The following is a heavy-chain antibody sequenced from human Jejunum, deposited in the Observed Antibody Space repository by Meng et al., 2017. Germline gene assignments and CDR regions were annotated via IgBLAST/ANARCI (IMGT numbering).Heavy chain of an antibody. CDR3: ASGQLVMGFDS. J-gene: IGHJ4*02. CDR1: GGSIGSDNW. CDR2: IYHSGST. D-gene: IGHD6-6*01. Sequence: QVQVQESGPGLVKPSRTLSLPCAVSGGSIGSDNWWNWVRQPPGKGLEWIGEIYHSGSTNYNPSLKSRVTILVDKSKNQFSLKLTSVTAADTAVYYCASGQLVMGFDSWGQGTLVTVSS. V-gene: IGHV4-4*02.